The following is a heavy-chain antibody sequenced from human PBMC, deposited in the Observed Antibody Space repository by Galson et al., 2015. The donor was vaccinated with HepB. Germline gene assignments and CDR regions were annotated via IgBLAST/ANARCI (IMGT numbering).Heavy chain of an antibody. V-gene: IGHV3-33*08. CDR3: ARDGITGTPWDYFYYYMDV. D-gene: IGHD1-7*01. Sequence: SLRLSCAASGFSFSNFAMNWVCQAPGKGLEWVAVIWYDGSNKYYADSVKGRFTISRDNSKNTLYLQMNGLRAEDTAVFYCARDGITGTPWDYFYYYMDVWGKGTTVTVSS. CDR2: IWYDGSNK. CDR1: GFSFSNFA. J-gene: IGHJ6*03.